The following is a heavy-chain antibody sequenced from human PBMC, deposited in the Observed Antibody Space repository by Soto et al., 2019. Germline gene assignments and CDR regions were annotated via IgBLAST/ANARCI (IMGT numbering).Heavy chain of an antibody. V-gene: IGHV3-33*01. CDR2: IWYDGSNK. D-gene: IGHD1-1*01. CDR1: GFTFSSYG. Sequence: PGGSLRLSCAASGFTFSSYGMHWVRQAPGKGLEWVAVIWYDGSNKYYADSVKGRFTISRDNSKNTLYLQMNSLRDEDTAVYYCARDINWNPTPFDYWGQGTLVTVSS. J-gene: IGHJ4*01. CDR3: ARDINWNPTPFDY.